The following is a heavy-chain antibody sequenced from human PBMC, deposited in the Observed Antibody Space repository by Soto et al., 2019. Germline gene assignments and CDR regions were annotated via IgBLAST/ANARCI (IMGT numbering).Heavy chain of an antibody. V-gene: IGHV3-30*18. Sequence: QVQLVESGGGVVQPGRSLRLSCVASGFTFSNYGMQWVRQAPGKGLEWVAVISYDGSSQHYADSVKGRFTISRDNSKNTLYVLMKSLRAEDTAVYYCAKDGGWELPRGRGSDYWGQGTLVTVSS. J-gene: IGHJ4*02. D-gene: IGHD1-26*01. CDR3: AKDGGWELPRGRGSDY. CDR1: GFTFSNYG. CDR2: ISYDGSSQ.